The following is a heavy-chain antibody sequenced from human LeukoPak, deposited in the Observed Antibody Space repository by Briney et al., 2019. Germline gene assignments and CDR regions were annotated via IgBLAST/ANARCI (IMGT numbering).Heavy chain of an antibody. Sequence: GGSLRLSCVASGFTLRTDWISWVRQAPGKGLEWVANIKHDGIEKNYVDSVRGRFTISRDNAMNSVFLQMNNLRAEDTAVYFCVRDRSYHFGNDAYYDAYDIWGQGTMVTVSS. J-gene: IGHJ3*02. CDR3: VRDRSYHFGNDAYYDAYDI. CDR1: GFTLRTDW. CDR2: IKHDGIEK. V-gene: IGHV3-7*01. D-gene: IGHD1-26*01.